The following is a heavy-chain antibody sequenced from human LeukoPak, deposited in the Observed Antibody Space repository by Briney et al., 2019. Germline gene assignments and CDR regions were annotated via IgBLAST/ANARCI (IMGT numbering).Heavy chain of an antibody. J-gene: IGHJ4*02. V-gene: IGHV3-74*01. CDR1: GFTFSSYW. CDR2: INPDGGST. Sequence: PGGSLRLSCAASGFTFSSYWMHGVRQAPGKGVVWVSRINPDGGSTNYADSGKGRFTISRDNAKNTLYLQMNSLRAEDTAVYYCVSSLGGNDNWGQGTLVSVSS. CDR3: VSSLGGNDN.